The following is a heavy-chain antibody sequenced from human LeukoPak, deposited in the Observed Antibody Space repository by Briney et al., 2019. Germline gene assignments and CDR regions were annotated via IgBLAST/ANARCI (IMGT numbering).Heavy chain of an antibody. V-gene: IGHV4-38-2*01. Sequence: SETLSLTCAVSGYSINSGYYWGWIRQPPGKGLEWIGSIYHSGSTYYNPSLKSRVTISVDTSKNQFSLKLSSVTAADTAVYYCARSGIVATITGYYFDYWGQGTLVTVSS. D-gene: IGHD5-12*01. CDR1: GYSINSGYY. CDR3: ARSGIVATITGYYFDY. J-gene: IGHJ4*02. CDR2: IYHSGST.